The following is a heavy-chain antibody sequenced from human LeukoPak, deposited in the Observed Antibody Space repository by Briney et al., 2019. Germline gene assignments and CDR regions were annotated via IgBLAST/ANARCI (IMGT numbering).Heavy chain of an antibody. J-gene: IGHJ5*02. CDR3: ARQWELFPGWFDP. V-gene: IGHV4-59*01. Sequence: SETLSLTCTVSGCSTSSYYWSWLRQPPGRGLEWIGYVYYTGNTDYNPSLKSRVTISIDTSKNQFSLKLTSVTAADTAVYYCARQWELFPGWFDPWGQGTLVTVSS. CDR2: VYYTGNT. CDR1: GCSTSSYY. D-gene: IGHD1-26*01.